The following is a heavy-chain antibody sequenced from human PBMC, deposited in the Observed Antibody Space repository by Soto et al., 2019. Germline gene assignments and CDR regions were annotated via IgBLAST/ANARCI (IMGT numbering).Heavy chain of an antibody. CDR1: GLTISGKKY. Sequence: DVQLVESGGGLIQPGVSLRLSCAAFGLTISGKKYVAWVRQAPGKRLEWVSALYDVDGSFYADSVKGRFTTSSDSSKTTVYLQMNDLRPDDTAVYYCATWHEREHAYDVWGQGSTVTVSS. CDR3: ATWHEREHAYDV. D-gene: IGHD1-1*01. CDR2: LYDVDGS. V-gene: IGHV3-53*01. J-gene: IGHJ3*01.